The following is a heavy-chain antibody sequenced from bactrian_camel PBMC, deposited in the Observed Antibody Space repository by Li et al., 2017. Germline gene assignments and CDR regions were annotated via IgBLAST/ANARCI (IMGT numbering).Heavy chain of an antibody. J-gene: IGHJ4*01. V-gene: IGHV3S1*01. D-gene: IGHD2*01. Sequence: HVQLVESGGGSVQAGGSLRLTCAAVGGYRYMNNCMGWFRQAPGKEREGVASLSTGGSRSLASGGSRTSYADAVKGRFAISEDNAKNTLYLQMNNLKPEDTGMYYCAAKPVLVRGYWDDAGTHDYWGQGTQVTVS. CDR1: GYRYMNNC. CDR3: AAKPVLVRGYWDDAGTHDY. CDR2: LSTGGSRSLASGGSRT.